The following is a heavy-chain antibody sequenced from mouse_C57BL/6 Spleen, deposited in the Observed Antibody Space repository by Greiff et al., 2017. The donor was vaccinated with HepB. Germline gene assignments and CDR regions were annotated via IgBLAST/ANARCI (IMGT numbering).Heavy chain of an antibody. CDR3: ANYYGSSYWYFDV. Sequence: LQQSDAELVKPGASVKISCKVSGYTFTDHTIHWMKQRPEQGLEWIGYIYPRDGSTKYNEKFKGKATLTADKSSSTAYMQLNSLTSEDSAVYFCANYYGSSYWYFDVWGTGTTVTVSS. V-gene: IGHV1-78*01. D-gene: IGHD1-1*01. CDR2: IYPRDGST. J-gene: IGHJ1*03. CDR1: GYTFTDHT.